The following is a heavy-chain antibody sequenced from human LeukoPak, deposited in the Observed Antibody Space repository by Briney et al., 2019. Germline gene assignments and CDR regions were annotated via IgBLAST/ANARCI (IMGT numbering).Heavy chain of an antibody. D-gene: IGHD6-6*01. CDR2: MNPNSGNT. CDR3: ARGGAARYYYYYYYMGV. J-gene: IGHJ6*03. V-gene: IGHV1-8*01. CDR1: GYTFTSYD. Sequence: ASVKVSGKASGYTFTSYDINWVRQATGQGLEWMGWMNPNSGNTGYAQKFQGRVTMTRNTSISTAYMELSSLRSEDTAVYYCARGGAARYYYYYYYMGVWGKGTTVTVSS.